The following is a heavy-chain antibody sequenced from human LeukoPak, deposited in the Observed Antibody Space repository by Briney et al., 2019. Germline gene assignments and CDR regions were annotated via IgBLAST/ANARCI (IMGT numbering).Heavy chain of an antibody. CDR2: IGWNDGII. J-gene: IGHJ4*02. Sequence: GGSLRLSCAASGFTFDDYAMHWVRQAPGKGLEWVSGIGWNDGIIGYADSVRGRFTISRDNAKNSLYLQMNSLRAEDMALYYCARIADYYDSSGYNSVDYWGQGTLVTVSS. D-gene: IGHD3-22*01. CDR3: ARIADYYDSSGYNSVDY. CDR1: GFTFDDYA. V-gene: IGHV3-9*03.